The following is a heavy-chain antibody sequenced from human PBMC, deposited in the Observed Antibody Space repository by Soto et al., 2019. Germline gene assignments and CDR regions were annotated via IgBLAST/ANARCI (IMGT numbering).Heavy chain of an antibody. J-gene: IGHJ5*02. CDR2: IDQDGSGK. Sequence: EVQLVESGGGLVQPGGSLRLSCAASGFTFSTYWMNWVRQAPGKGLEWVASIDQDGSGKYYVDSVKGRFTISKDNAENSVYLQMNSLRAEDTAVYYCARGHSSSPNWFDPWGQGTLVAVSS. V-gene: IGHV3-7*03. D-gene: IGHD6-6*01. CDR3: ARGHSSSPNWFDP. CDR1: GFTFSTYW.